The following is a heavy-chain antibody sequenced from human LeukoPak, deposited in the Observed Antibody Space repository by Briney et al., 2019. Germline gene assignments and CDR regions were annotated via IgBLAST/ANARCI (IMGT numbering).Heavy chain of an antibody. Sequence: GGSLRLSCADSGFTFSSYAMSWVRQAPGKGLEWVSAISGSGGSTYYADSVKGRFTISRDNSKNTLYLQMNSLRAGDTAVYYCAKDRITIFGVVIDAFDIWGQGTMVTVSS. CDR3: AKDRITIFGVVIDAFDI. J-gene: IGHJ3*02. CDR1: GFTFSSYA. D-gene: IGHD3-3*01. CDR2: ISGSGGST. V-gene: IGHV3-23*01.